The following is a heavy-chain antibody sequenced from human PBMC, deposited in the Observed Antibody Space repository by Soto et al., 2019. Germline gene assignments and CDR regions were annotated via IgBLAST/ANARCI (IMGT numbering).Heavy chain of an antibody. D-gene: IGHD3-22*01. CDR2: IKQDESEK. J-gene: IGHJ4*02. CDR1: GFAFGTYW. Sequence: EVQLVESGGGLVQPGGSLRLTCAASGFAFGTYWMSWVRQAPGQGLDWVATIKQDESEKYYVDSVKGRFTVSRDNAKNPPYLQMIGLSGEDPAVYYCSRGDYFDRRFDYGGQGALVAVSS. V-gene: IGHV3-7*03. CDR3: SRGDYFDRRFDY.